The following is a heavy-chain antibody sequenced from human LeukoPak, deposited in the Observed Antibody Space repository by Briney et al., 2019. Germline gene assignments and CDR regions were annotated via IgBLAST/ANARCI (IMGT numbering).Heavy chain of an antibody. Sequence: PSGTLSLTCAVSGYSFSSDYYWGWSRPPPGKGLEWIGRIYHSGSTYYNPTLKSRVTISVDTSKNQFSLKLSSVTAADTAVYYCARDPRYYYGSGSWFDPWGQGTLVTVSS. D-gene: IGHD3-10*01. V-gene: IGHV4-38-2*02. CDR2: IYHSGST. J-gene: IGHJ5*02. CDR1: GYSFSSDYY. CDR3: ARDPRYYYGSGSWFDP.